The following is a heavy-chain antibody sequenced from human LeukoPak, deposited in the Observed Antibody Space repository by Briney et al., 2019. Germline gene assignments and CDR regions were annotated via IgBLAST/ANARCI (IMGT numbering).Heavy chain of an antibody. J-gene: IGHJ4*02. CDR3: ARDLHHRGDYGVLDY. D-gene: IGHD3-16*01. CDR2: ITNDGSST. V-gene: IGHV3-74*01. CDR1: GLTFSSHW. Sequence: PGGSLRLSCAASGLTFSSHWMHWVRQAPGKGLVWVSRITNDGSSTTYADSVKGRFTISRDNSKNTLYLQMNSLRAEDTAVYYCARDLHHRGDYGVLDYWGQGTLVTVSS.